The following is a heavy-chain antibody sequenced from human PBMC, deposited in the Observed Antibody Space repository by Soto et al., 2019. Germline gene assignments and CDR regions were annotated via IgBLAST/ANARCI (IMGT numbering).Heavy chain of an antibody. V-gene: IGHV4-59*01. CDR1: GGSISSYY. CDR2: ISYSGST. Sequence: SETLSLTCTVSGGSISSYYWSWIRQPPGKGLEWIGYISYSGSTNYNPSLKSRVTISVDTSKNQFSLKLSSVTAADTAVYYCAGCTVTTTYYYYYMDVWGKGTTVTVSS. D-gene: IGHD4-17*01. J-gene: IGHJ6*03. CDR3: AGCTVTTTYYYYYMDV.